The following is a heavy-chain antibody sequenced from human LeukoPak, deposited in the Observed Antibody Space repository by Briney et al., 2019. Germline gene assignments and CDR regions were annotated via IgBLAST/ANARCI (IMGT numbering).Heavy chain of an antibody. CDR1: GATFGNYA. Sequence: SVKVSCKASGATFGNYAITWVRQAPGQGLEWMGRIIPMSGTASYAQKFQGRVTITADRSTSTAYMEVCSLRSEDTAVYYCARSYSSSWNWFDPWGQGTLVTVSS. V-gene: IGHV1-69*06. J-gene: IGHJ5*02. CDR3: ARSYSSSWNWFDP. CDR2: IIPMSGTA. D-gene: IGHD6-13*01.